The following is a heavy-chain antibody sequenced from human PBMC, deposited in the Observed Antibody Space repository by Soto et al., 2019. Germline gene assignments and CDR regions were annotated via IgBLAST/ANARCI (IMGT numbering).Heavy chain of an antibody. CDR2: IGAAGDT. V-gene: IGHV3-13*01. D-gene: IGHD2-15*01. CDR1: GFTFSRYD. Sequence: EVQLVESGGGLVQPGGSLRLSCAASGFTFSRYDMHWVRQVTGKGLEWVSAIGAAGDTYYPGSVKGRFTISRENAKNSLYLQMNSLRAGDTAVYYCARVGLSDCSCGSCYSYDYWGQGTLVTVSS. CDR3: ARVGLSDCSCGSCYSYDY. J-gene: IGHJ4*02.